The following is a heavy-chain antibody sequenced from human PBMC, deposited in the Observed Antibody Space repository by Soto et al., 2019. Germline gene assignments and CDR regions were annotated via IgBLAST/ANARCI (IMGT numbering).Heavy chain of an antibody. CDR1: GFTFTSSA. CDR3: AADAYSSSWTGFDY. V-gene: IGHV1-58*01. J-gene: IGHJ4*02. D-gene: IGHD6-13*01. Sequence: SVKVSCKASGFTFTSSAVQWVRQARGQRLEWIGWIVVGSGNTNYAQKFQERVTITRDMSTSTAYMELSSLRSEDTAVYYRAADAYSSSWTGFDYWGQGTLVTVSS. CDR2: IVVGSGNT.